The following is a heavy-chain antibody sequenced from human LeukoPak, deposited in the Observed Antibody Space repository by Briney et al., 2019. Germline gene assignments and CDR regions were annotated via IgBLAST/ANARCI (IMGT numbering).Heavy chain of an antibody. V-gene: IGHV4-39*02. CDR3: ARDRELVTPTPYGMDV. J-gene: IGHJ6*02. CDR2: MYFSGTT. Sequence: SETLSLTCSVSGVPISSRSYYWGWIRQPPGKGLEWIGSMYFSGTTYYNPSLKSRVTMSVHTPENHLSLKLTSVTAADTAVYYCARDRELVTPTPYGMDVWGQGTTVTVSS. D-gene: IGHD2-21*02. CDR1: GVPISSRSYY.